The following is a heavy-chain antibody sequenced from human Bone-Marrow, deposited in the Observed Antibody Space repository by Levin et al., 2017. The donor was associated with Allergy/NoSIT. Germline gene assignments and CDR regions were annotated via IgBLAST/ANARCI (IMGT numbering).Heavy chain of an antibody. V-gene: IGHV1-24*01. CDR1: GYTLTELS. D-gene: IGHD6-6*01. CDR2: FDPEEGET. Sequence: GASAKVSCKVSGYTLTELSIHWVRQSPGKGFEWMGGFDPEEGETIYAQKFQGRVTMTEDTSTDTAYMELNSLRSEDTAVYYCTTGRDSSYMYLDFDNWGHGTLVTVSS. CDR3: TTGRDSSYMYLDFDN. J-gene: IGHJ4*01.